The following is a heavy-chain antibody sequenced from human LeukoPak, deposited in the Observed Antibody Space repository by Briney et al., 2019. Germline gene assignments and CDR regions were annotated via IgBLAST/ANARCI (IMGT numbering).Heavy chain of an antibody. D-gene: IGHD2-2*01. CDR2: IYTSGST. Sequence: PSETLSLTCTVSGGSISSYYWSWIRQPAGKGLEWIGRIYTSGSTNYNPSLKSRVTMSVDTSKNQFSLKLSSVTAADTAVYYCARDWDCSSTSCYSYYGMDVWGQGTTVTVSS. CDR1: GGSISSYY. CDR3: ARDWDCSSTSCYSYYGMDV. V-gene: IGHV4-4*07. J-gene: IGHJ6*02.